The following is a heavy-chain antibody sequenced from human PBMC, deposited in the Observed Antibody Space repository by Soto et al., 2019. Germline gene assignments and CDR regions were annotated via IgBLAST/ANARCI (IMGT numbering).Heavy chain of an antibody. V-gene: IGHV3-30*18. CDR2: ISYDGSNK. D-gene: IGHD1-7*01. J-gene: IGHJ4*02. CDR1: GFTFSSYG. Sequence: XGSLRLSCAAAGFTFSSYGMHWVRQAPGKGLEWVAVISYDGSNKYYADSVKGRFTISRDNSKNTLYLQMNSLRAEDTAVYYCAKDLTGTTYFDYWGQGTLVTVSS. CDR3: AKDLTGTTYFDY.